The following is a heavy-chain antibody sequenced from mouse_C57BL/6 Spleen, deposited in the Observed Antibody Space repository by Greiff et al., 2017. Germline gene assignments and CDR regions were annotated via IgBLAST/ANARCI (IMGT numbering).Heavy chain of an antibody. CDR2: INPSNGGT. CDR1: GYTFTSYW. J-gene: IGHJ2*01. CDR3: ATLLRRVGGYFDY. Sequence: VKLQQPGTELVKPGASVKLSCKASGYTFTSYWMHWVKQRPGQGLEWIGNINPSNGGTNYNEKFKSKATLTVDKSSSTAYMQLSSLTSEDSAVYYCATLLRRVGGYFDYWGQGTTLTVSS. V-gene: IGHV1-53*01. D-gene: IGHD1-1*01.